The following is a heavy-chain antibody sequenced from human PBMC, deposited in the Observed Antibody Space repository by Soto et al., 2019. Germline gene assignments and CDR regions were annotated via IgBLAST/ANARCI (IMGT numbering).Heavy chain of an antibody. CDR1: GYTFTTYT. V-gene: IGHV1-3*05. J-gene: IGHJ4*02. Sequence: QVQFVQSGAEEKKPGASVKISCKASGYTFTTYTIHWVRQAPGQRLEWMGWINAGNGNTKYSQKFQGRVIITRDTSANTAYMELSSLTFEDTAVYYCAREIVSTLYYWGQGTQVTVSS. D-gene: IGHD1-26*01. CDR3: AREIVSTLYY. CDR2: INAGNGNT.